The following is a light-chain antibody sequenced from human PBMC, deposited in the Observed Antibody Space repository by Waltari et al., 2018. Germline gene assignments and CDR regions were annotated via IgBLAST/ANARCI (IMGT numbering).Light chain of an antibody. V-gene: IGLV6-57*03. J-gene: IGLJ3*02. CDR2: EDD. Sequence: LTQPHSVSESPGKTVAISCTRRSGRIDSRYVQWLQQRPGSAPKTVIYEDDQAPSGVPGRFSGSSDRSSNSASLSISGLQPEDEADYFCLTSDTTSEWVFGGGTRLTV. CDR3: LTSDTTSEWV. CDR1: SGRIDSRY.